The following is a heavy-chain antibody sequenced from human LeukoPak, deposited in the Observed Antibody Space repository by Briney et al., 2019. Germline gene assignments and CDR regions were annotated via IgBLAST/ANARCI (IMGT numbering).Heavy chain of an antibody. CDR2: ISSSSSYI. CDR3: ARDLHLSLDY. Sequence: GGSLRLSCAASGFTFSNSAMTWVRQAPGKGLEWGSSISSSSSYIYYADSVKGRFTISRDNAKNSLYLQMNSLRAEDTAVYYCARDLHLSLDYWGQGTLVTVSS. J-gene: IGHJ4*02. CDR1: GFTFSNSA. V-gene: IGHV3-21*01. D-gene: IGHD3-16*01.